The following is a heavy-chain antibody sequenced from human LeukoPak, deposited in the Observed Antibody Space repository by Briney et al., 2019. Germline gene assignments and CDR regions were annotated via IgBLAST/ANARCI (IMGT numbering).Heavy chain of an antibody. CDR1: TDSTNTYY. D-gene: IGHD2-15*01. J-gene: IGHJ4*02. CDR2: IYHTGST. Sequence: PSETLSLTCSVSTDSTNTYYWTWIRQSPGKRLEWVGHIYHTGSTDYNPSFKSRVTISIDMSRKTFSLKLTSVTVADTAMYYCVRLRWELLAPYFDHWGRGAFVIVSS. CDR3: VRLRWELLAPYFDH. V-gene: IGHV4-59*03.